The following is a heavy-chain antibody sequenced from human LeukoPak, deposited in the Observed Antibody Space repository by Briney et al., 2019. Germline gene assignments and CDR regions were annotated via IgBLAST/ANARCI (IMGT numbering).Heavy chain of an antibody. CDR3: ARDISGRYSFDY. Sequence: PAGSLRLSCAASGFTFGDHYMDWVRQAPGKGLEWVAVISYDGSSQYYADSVRGRFTISRDNSQNTLYLQMNGLRAEDTAVCYCARDISGRYSFDYWGQGTLVTVSS. CDR1: GFTFGDHY. D-gene: IGHD1-26*01. V-gene: IGHV3-30-3*01. CDR2: ISYDGSSQ. J-gene: IGHJ4*02.